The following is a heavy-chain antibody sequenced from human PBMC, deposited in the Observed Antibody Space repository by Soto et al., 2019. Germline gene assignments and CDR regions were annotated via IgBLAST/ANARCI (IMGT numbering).Heavy chain of an antibody. J-gene: IGHJ6*02. D-gene: IGHD4-17*01. CDR3: TRVPLVFPAYGDYHYYYGMDV. V-gene: IGHV4-59*01. CDR2: VYYSGGA. CDR1: GGSISGYY. Sequence: SETLSLTCTVSGGSISGYYWSWIRQPPGKGLEWIGNVYYSGGAKYNPSVKRRVSISVDTSKNQFSLNLSSVTAADTAVYYCTRVPLVFPAYGDYHYYYGMDVGGQGTTVTGSS.